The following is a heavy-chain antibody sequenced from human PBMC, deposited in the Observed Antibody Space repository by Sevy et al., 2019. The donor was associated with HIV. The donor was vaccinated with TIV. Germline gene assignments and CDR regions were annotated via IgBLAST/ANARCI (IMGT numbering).Heavy chain of an antibody. Sequence: GGSLRLSCEASEFSFSTYALTWVRQAPGKGLEWVSGITGSGTSTYYADSVKGRFTISRDNSQNTLYLQMNSLRAEDTAVYYCADSEDILTGYYPFGHWGQGTLVTVSS. CDR3: ADSEDILTGYYPFGH. V-gene: IGHV3-23*01. D-gene: IGHD3-9*01. CDR1: EFSFSTYA. J-gene: IGHJ4*02. CDR2: ITGSGTST.